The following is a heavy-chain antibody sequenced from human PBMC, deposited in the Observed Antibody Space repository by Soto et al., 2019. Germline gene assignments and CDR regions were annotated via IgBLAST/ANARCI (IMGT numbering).Heavy chain of an antibody. CDR1: GYSFSGYD. D-gene: IGHD3-10*01. J-gene: IGHJ6*02. V-gene: IGHV1-8*01. Sequence: ASVKVSWKASGYSFSGYDINWVRQATGQGLEWMGWMNPNSGNTGYAQKFQGRVTMTRNTSISTAYMELSSLRSEDTAVYYCARVRFGPAWGYYYGMDVWGQGTTVTVSS. CDR3: ARVRFGPAWGYYYGMDV. CDR2: MNPNSGNT.